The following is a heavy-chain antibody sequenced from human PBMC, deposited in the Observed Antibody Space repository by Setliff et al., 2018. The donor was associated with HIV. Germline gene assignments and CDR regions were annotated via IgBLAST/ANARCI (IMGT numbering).Heavy chain of an antibody. D-gene: IGHD3-22*01. CDR3: ARDTEMITTTDAFDI. V-gene: IGHV3-74*01. CDR2: INNDTTTT. CDR1: GFTFSRYW. J-gene: IGHJ3*02. Sequence: GGSLRLSCAASGFTFSRYWMHWVRQAPGQGLVWVSGINNDTTTTTYADSVKGRFSISRDNAKNTLYLEMNSLRAEDTAVYYCARDTEMITTTDAFDIWGPGTMVTVSS.